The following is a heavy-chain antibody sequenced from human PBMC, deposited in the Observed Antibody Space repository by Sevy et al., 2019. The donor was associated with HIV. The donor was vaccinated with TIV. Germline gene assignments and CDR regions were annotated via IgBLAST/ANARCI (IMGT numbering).Heavy chain of an antibody. CDR3: ARGHDYSNNVGYSSTWYLAY. Sequence: GGSLRLSCAASGFSFRSYWMHWVRQAPGKGLVWVSRINSDGSSTAYEDSVRGRFTISSDNAKNTLYLEMNSLRGEDTAVYYCARGHDYSNNVGYSSTWYLAYWGQGSLVTVSS. CDR1: GFSFRSYW. V-gene: IGHV3-74*01. J-gene: IGHJ4*02. D-gene: IGHD4-4*01. CDR2: INSDGSST.